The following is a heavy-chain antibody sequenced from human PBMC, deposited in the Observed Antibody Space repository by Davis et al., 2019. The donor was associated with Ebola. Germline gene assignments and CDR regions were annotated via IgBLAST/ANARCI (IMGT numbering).Heavy chain of an antibody. CDR2: ITHSGST. CDR1: GGSFSGYY. J-gene: IGHJ4*02. V-gene: IGHV4-34*01. D-gene: IGHD5-12*01. CDR3: ARGRGNGYSGYRRAFDY. Sequence: MPSETLSLTCAVYGGSFSGYYWSWIRQPPGKGLEWIGEITHSGSTNYNPSLESRVTISIDTSKNQFSLRLSSVTAADTAVYSCARGRGNGYSGYRRAFDYWGQGTLVTVSS.